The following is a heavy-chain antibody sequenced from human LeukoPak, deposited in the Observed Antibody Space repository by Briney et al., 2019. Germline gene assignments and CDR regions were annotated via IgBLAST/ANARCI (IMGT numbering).Heavy chain of an antibody. Sequence: GGSLRLSCAASGFSVSSNYMSWVRQAPGKGLEWVSLIYSGGSTYYADSVKGRFTISRDNSKNTLFLQMNSLRAEDTAVYYCARDVSSPSSWWFDPWGQGTLVIVSS. V-gene: IGHV3-66*01. CDR2: IYSGGST. J-gene: IGHJ5*02. D-gene: IGHD2-2*01. CDR1: GFSVSSNY. CDR3: ARDVSSPSSWWFDP.